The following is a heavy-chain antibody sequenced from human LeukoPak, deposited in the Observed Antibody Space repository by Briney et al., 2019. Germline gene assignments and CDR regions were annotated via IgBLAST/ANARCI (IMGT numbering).Heavy chain of an antibody. J-gene: IGHJ4*02. V-gene: IGHV3-53*01. D-gene: IGHD6-19*01. Sequence: PGGSLRLSCAAFGFTVSSNYMSWVRQAPGKGLEWVSLTYNGGSTYYADSVKGRFTISRDNSKNTLYLQMNTLRAEDTAVYYCARDDGSGCLDYWGQGTLVTVSS. CDR3: ARDDGSGCLDY. CDR2: TYNGGST. CDR1: GFTVSSNY.